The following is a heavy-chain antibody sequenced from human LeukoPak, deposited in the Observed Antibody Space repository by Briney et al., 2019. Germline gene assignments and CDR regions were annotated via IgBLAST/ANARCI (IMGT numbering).Heavy chain of an antibody. D-gene: IGHD2-15*01. CDR2: IIPIFGTA. Sequence: SVKVSCKASGGTFSSYAISWVRQAPGQGLEWMGRIIPIFGTANYAQKFQGRVTVTTDQSTSTAYKELSSLRSEDTAVYYCASGSRDGNYYYYYMDVWGKGTTVTVSS. CDR3: ASGSRDGNYYYYYMDV. V-gene: IGHV1-69*05. J-gene: IGHJ6*03. CDR1: GGTFSSYA.